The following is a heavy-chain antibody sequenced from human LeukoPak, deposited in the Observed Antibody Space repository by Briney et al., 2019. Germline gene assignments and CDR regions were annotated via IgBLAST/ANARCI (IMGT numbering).Heavy chain of an antibody. J-gene: IGHJ4*02. V-gene: IGHV3-23*01. D-gene: IGHD3-10*01. CDR1: GFTFSSYA. CDR3: AKDYYGSGSPYYFDY. CDR2: ISGSGGST. Sequence: GGSLRLSCAASGFTFSSYAMSWVRQAPGKGLEWVSAISGSGGSTYYADSVKGRLTISRDNSKNTLYLQMNSLRAEDTAVYYCAKDYYGSGSPYYFDYWGQGTLVTVSS.